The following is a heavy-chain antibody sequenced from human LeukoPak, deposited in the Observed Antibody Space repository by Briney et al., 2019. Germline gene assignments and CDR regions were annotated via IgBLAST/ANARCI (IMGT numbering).Heavy chain of an antibody. J-gene: IGHJ4*02. CDR1: GYTFTSYG. CDR3: AREFAYYYDSSGYYYEDY. V-gene: IGHV1-18*01. CDR2: ISAYNGNT. Sequence: GASVEVSCKASGYTFTSYGISWVRQAPGQGLEWMGWISAYNGNTNYAQKLQGRVTMTTDTSTSTAYMELRSLRSDDTAVYYCAREFAYYYDSSGYYYEDYWGQGTLVTVSS. D-gene: IGHD3-22*01.